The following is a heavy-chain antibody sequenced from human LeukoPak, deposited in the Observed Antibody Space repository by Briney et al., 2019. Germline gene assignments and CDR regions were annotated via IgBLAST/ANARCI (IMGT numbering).Heavy chain of an antibody. V-gene: IGHV1-69*06. CDR3: PRRKYNWNSGRDYFDD. J-gene: IGHJ4*02. CDR2: ILPIFGTA. D-gene: IGHD1-7*01. Sequence: ASVTVSCKASGGTFSSYAISWVRQAPGQGLEWMGRILPIFGTANYAQTFQGRVTIPADKSQSTASMDLSKLTDKDTAVYYFPRRKYNWNSGRDYFDDWGQGTLVTVSS. CDR1: GGTFSSYA.